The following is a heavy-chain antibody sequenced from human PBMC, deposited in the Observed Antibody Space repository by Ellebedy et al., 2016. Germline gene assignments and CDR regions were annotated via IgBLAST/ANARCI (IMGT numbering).Heavy chain of an antibody. CDR2: IYPGDSDT. J-gene: IGHJ4*02. D-gene: IGHD3-22*01. CDR3: ARPYYYDSSGYYQFDY. CDR1: GYSFTSYW. Sequence: GESLKISXKGSGYSFTSYWIGWVRQMPGKGLEWMGIIYPGDSDTRYSPSFQGQVTISADKSISTAYLQWSSLKASDTAMYYCARPYYYDSSGYYQFDYWGQGTLVTVSS. V-gene: IGHV5-51*01.